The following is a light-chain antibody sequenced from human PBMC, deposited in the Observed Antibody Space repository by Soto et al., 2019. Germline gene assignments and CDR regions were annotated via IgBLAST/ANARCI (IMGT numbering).Light chain of an antibody. J-gene: IGLJ2*01. V-gene: IGLV1-44*01. CDR3: ASLDDSLNAVV. CDR1: SSNIGSHT. CDR2: SNT. Sequence: QSVLTQPPSASGTPGQTIAISCSGGSSNIGSHTVNWYQQLPGTAPRLLIYSNTQRPSGVPDRFSGSKSGTSASLAISGLQSEYEGDYYCASLDDSLNAVVFGGGTKLTVL.